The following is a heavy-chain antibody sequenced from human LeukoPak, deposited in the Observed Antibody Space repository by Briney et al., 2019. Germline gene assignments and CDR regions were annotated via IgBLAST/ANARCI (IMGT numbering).Heavy chain of an antibody. D-gene: IGHD2-15*01. CDR1: GFTFSNYA. CDR3: AKGRGYCTGGSCYPDY. V-gene: IGHV3-23*01. J-gene: IGHJ4*02. CDR2: ISGSDGST. Sequence: GGSLRLSCTASGFTFSNYAMSWVRQAPGKGLEWVSTISGSDGSTYYADSVKGRFTISRDNSKNTLYLQMNSLRVEDTAIYYCAKGRGYCTGGSCYPDYWGQGTLVTVSS.